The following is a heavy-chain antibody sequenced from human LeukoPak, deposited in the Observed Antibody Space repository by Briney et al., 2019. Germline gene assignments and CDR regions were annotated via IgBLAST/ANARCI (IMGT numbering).Heavy chain of an antibody. D-gene: IGHD5-12*01. CDR2: INPAGSET. Sequence: GGSLRLSCEASGFSFNAYWMAWFGQAPVPGLEWVANINPAGSETFHVDPVKGRFSISRDHAKNLVYLQMNSLRAEDTAVYYCATFGLVAALDLWGQGTLVTVSS. J-gene: IGHJ4*02. V-gene: IGHV3-7*01. CDR3: ATFGLVAALDL. CDR1: GFSFNAYW.